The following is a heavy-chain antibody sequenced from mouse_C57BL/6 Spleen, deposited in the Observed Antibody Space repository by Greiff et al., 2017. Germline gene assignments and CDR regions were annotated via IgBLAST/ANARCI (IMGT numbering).Heavy chain of an antibody. Sequence: QVQLQQPGAELVMPGASVKLSCTASGYTFTSSWMHWVQQRPGQGLEWIGEIDPSDSYTNYNQKFKGKSTWTVDKSSSTAYMQLSSLTSEDCAVYYCARNNYSGSSYDFDVWGTGTTVTVSS. D-gene: IGHD1-1*01. V-gene: IGHV1-69*01. CDR3: ARNNYSGSSYDFDV. J-gene: IGHJ1*03. CDR2: IDPSDSYT. CDR1: GYTFTSSW.